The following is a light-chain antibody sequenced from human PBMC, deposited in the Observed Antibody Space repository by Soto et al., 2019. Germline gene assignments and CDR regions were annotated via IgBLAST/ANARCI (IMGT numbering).Light chain of an antibody. J-gene: IGKJ1*01. Sequence: IELTQSPGILASSSGERATLSCRASQSVKTNLAWYQQKPGQAPRLLIYGASSRAAGIPDRFSGSGSGTDFTLTISRLEPEEFAVYYCQQYGSSPWRFGQGTKVDIK. CDR3: QQYGSSPWR. CDR1: QSVKTN. CDR2: GAS. V-gene: IGKV3-20*01.